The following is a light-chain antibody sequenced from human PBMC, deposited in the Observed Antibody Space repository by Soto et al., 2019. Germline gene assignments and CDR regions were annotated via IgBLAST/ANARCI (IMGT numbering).Light chain of an antibody. CDR3: SAWDVSLVV. J-gene: IGLJ2*01. CDR1: SSNIGTNT. Sequence: QSVLTQPPSASGSPGQRVTISCSGSSSNIGTNTVIWYQQLPGAAPNLLIYSDNQRPSGVPDRFSGSKSSTSASLVISGLHSEDEADYYCSAWDVSLVVFGGGTKVTVL. CDR2: SDN. V-gene: IGLV1-44*01.